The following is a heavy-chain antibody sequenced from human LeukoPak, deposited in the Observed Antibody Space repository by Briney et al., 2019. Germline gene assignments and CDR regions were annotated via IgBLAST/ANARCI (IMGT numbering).Heavy chain of an antibody. Sequence: SETLSLTCTVSGGAISSYYWSWIRQPAGKGLEWIGRIYTSGSTNYNPSLKSRVTMSVDTSKNQFSLKLSSVTAADTAVYYCARDAFNAENYYDSSGSFDYWGQGTLVTVSS. V-gene: IGHV4-4*07. CDR2: IYTSGST. CDR3: ARDAFNAENYYDSSGSFDY. D-gene: IGHD3-22*01. CDR1: GGAISSYY. J-gene: IGHJ4*02.